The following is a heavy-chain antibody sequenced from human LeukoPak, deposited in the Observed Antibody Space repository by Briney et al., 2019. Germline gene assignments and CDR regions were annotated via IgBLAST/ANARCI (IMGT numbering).Heavy chain of an antibody. D-gene: IGHD1-1*01. CDR3: ARVRSPPEDNSNYRPIDY. Sequence: GGSLRLSCAASGFTFSDFWMSWVRQAPGKGLEWMTSINQDESETYYVDYVKGRFTISRDNAKNSVFLRMNSLRAEDTAIYYCARVRSPPEDNSNYRPIDYWGQGILVTVSS. CDR2: INQDESET. J-gene: IGHJ4*02. V-gene: IGHV3-7*03. CDR1: GFTFSDFW.